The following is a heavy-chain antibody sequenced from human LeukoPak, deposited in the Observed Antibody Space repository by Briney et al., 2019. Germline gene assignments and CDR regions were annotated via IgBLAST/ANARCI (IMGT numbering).Heavy chain of an antibody. CDR3: ASGPSYSGSNEYFDS. CDR1: GYTFSRYT. D-gene: IGHD1-26*01. CDR2: INTNTGNP. V-gene: IGHV7-4-1*02. J-gene: IGHJ4*02. Sequence: GASVKVSCKASGYTFSRYTMNWVRQAPGQGLEWMGWINTNTGNPTYAQDYTGRFVFSLDTSVSTTYLQISRLKAEDTAVYYCASGPSYSGSNEYFDSWGQGTLVTVSS.